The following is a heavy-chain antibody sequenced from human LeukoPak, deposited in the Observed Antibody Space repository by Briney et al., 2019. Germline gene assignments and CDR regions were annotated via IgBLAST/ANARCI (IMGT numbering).Heavy chain of an antibody. CDR1: GFTCSSYW. J-gene: IGHJ6*02. CDR2: IKQDGSEK. V-gene: IGHV3-7*01. CDR3: ARDRIPMVRGVNYGMDV. D-gene: IGHD3-10*01. Sequence: GGSLRLSCAASGFTCSSYWMSWVRHAPGKGLEGVANIKQDGSEKYYVDSVKGRFTISRDNAKNSLYLQMNSLRAEDKAVYYCARDRIPMVRGVNYGMDVWGQGTTVTVSS.